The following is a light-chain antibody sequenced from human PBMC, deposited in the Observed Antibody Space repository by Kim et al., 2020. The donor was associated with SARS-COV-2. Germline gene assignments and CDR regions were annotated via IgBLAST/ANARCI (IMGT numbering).Light chain of an antibody. CDR3: AAWDDTLSGLYV. J-gene: IGLJ1*01. Sequence: QSVLTQPPSASATPGQSVTISCSGSTSNIGSNTVEWSQQLPGTAPKLLIYSNNQRPSGVPDRFSASKSGTSASLAISGLQSDDEADYYCAAWDDTLSGLYVFGAGTKVTVL. V-gene: IGLV1-44*01. CDR1: TSNIGSNT. CDR2: SNN.